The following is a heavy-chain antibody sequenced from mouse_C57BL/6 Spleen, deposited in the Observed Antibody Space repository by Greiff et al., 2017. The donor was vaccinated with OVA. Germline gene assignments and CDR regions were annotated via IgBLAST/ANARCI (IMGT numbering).Heavy chain of an antibody. CDR1: GYTFTNYW. CDR3: ARDHYFDY. J-gene: IGHJ2*01. CDR2: IYPGGGYT. Sequence: SGAELVRPGTSVKMSCKASGYTFTNYWIGWAKQRPGHGLEWIGDIYPGGGYTNYNEKFKGKATLTADKSSSTAYMQFSSLTSEDSAIYYCARDHYFDYWGQGTTLTVSS. V-gene: IGHV1-63*01.